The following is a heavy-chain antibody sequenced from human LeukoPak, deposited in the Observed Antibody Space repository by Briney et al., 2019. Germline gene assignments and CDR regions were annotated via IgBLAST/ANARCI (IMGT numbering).Heavy chain of an antibody. V-gene: IGHV4-4*07. D-gene: IGHD2-2*01. CDR3: ARDWAQHCSSTSCYGPFDY. CDR2: IYTSGST. J-gene: IGHJ4*02. CDR1: GGSISSYY. Sequence: PSETLSLTCTVSGGSISSYYWSWIRQPAGKGLEWIGRIYTSGSTNNNPSLKSQVTMSVDTSKNQISLKLSSVTAADTAVYYCARDWAQHCSSTSCYGPFDYWGQGTLVTVSS.